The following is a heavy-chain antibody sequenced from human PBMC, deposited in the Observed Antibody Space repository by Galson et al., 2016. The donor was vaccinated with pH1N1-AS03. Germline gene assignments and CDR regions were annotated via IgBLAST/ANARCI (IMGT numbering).Heavy chain of an antibody. J-gene: IGHJ3*02. CDR3: ARDANYDFWSGHDAFDI. CDR1: GGTFSSYA. V-gene: IGHV1-69*06. CDR2: IIAMFGTA. Sequence: SVKVSCKASGGTFSSYAISWVWQAPGQGLEWMGGIIAMFGTANYAQKVQGRVTITADKSTSTAYMELSSLRSEDTAVYYCARDANYDFWSGHDAFDIWGQGTMVTVSS. D-gene: IGHD3-3*01.